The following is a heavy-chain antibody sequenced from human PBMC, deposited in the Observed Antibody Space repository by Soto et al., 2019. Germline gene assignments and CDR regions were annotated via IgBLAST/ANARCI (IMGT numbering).Heavy chain of an antibody. V-gene: IGHV4-59*01. CDR3: ASMRGLGKISPYFHY. CDR1: GGSISDYQ. CDR2: ISYSGRT. D-gene: IGHD3-16*02. Sequence: QVQLQESGPGLVRPSETLSLTCSVSGGSISDYQWNWIRQSPGKGLEWIGYISYSGRTNYNPSLKSRVTIPLDTSTKQFSLRLRSVTAADTAVYYGASMRGLGKISPYFHYSGQRPLVTVSS. J-gene: IGHJ4*02.